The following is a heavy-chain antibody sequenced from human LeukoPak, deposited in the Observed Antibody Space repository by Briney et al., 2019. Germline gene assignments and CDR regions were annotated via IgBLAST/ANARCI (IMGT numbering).Heavy chain of an antibody. V-gene: IGHV4-59*01. CDR1: GASMSSYY. Sequence: SETLSLTCIVPGASMSSYYWSWIRQPPGKGLEWIAYIYYSGTTNYNPSLMSRVTISVDTSKNQFSLKLSSVTAADTAVYYCAVLPGKSGTASYWGQGTLVTVSS. CDR2: IYYSGTT. D-gene: IGHD2-21*02. J-gene: IGHJ4*02. CDR3: AVLPGKSGTASY.